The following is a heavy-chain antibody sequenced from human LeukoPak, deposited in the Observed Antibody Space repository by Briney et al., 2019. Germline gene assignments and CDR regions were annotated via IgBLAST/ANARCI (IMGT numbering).Heavy chain of an antibody. J-gene: IGHJ4*02. Sequence: ASVKVSCKASGYIFTGYYIHWVRQAPGQGLEWMGWINPNSGDTKYAQKFQGRVTMTRDTSISTAYMELSRLRSDDTAVYYCASTYGSGSYSANYWGQGTLVTVSS. CDR1: GYIFTGYY. D-gene: IGHD3-10*01. V-gene: IGHV1-2*02. CDR2: INPNSGDT. CDR3: ASTYGSGSYSANY.